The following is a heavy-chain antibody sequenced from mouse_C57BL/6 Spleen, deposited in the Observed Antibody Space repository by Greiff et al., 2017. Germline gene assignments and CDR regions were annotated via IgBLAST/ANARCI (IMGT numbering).Heavy chain of an antibody. CDR3: ARGVYGSSYWYFDV. D-gene: IGHD1-1*01. J-gene: IGHJ1*03. CDR2: IDPSDSYT. Sequence: QVQLQQPGAELVRPGTSVKLSCKASGYTFTSYWMHWVKQRPGQGLEWIGVIDPSDSYTNYNQKFKGKATLTVDTSSSTAYMQLSSLTSEDSAVYYCARGVYGSSYWYFDVWGTGTTVTVSS. V-gene: IGHV1-59*01. CDR1: GYTFTSYW.